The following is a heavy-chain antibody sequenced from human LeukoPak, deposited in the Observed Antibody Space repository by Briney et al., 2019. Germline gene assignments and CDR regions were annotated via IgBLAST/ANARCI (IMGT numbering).Heavy chain of an antibody. CDR3: AREADSSTLGY. V-gene: IGHV1-8*01. J-gene: IGHJ4*02. Sequence: ASVKVSCKASGYAFTSYDINWVRQATGQGLEWMGWMNPNSGNTGSAQKFQGRVTMTRNTSISTAYMELSSLRSEDTAVYYCAREADSSTLGYWGQGTLVTVSS. D-gene: IGHD2-2*01. CDR2: MNPNSGNT. CDR1: GYAFTSYD.